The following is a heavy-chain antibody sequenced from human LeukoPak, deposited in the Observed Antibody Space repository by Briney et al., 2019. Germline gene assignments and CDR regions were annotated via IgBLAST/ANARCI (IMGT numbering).Heavy chain of an antibody. CDR1: GGSISSYY. J-gene: IGHJ6*03. CDR2: IYTSGST. D-gene: IGHD3-10*01. CDR3: ARTTMVRGTYYMDV. Sequence: SETLSLTCTVSGGSISSYYWSWIRQPAGKGLEWIGRIYTSGSTNYNPSLKSRVTMSVDTSKNQFSLKLSSVAAADTAVYYCARTTMVRGTYYMDVWGKGTTVTVSS. V-gene: IGHV4-4*07.